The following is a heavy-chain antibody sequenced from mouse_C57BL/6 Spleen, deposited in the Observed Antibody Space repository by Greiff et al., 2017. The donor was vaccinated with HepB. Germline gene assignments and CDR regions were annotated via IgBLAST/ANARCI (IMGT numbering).Heavy chain of an antibody. J-gene: IGHJ2*01. CDR1: GYSITSGYY. Sequence: VQLQQSGPGLVKPSQSLSLTCSVTGYSITSGYYWNWIRQFPGNKLEWMGYISYDGSNNYNPSLKNRISITRDTSKNQFFLKLNSVTTEDTATYYCARASSGSDYWGQGTTLTVSS. CDR3: ARASSGSDY. D-gene: IGHD3-2*02. V-gene: IGHV3-6*01. CDR2: ISYDGSN.